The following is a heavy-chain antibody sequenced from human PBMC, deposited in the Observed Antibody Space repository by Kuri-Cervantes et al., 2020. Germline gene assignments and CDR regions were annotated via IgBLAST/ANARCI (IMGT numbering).Heavy chain of an antibody. D-gene: IGHD3-10*01. J-gene: IGHJ6*02. V-gene: IGHV3-9*01. Sequence: GGSLRLSCAASGFTFDDYAMHWVRQAPGKGLEWVSGISWNSGSIGYADSVKGRFTISRDNAKNSLYLQMNSLRAEDTAVYYCARGFEYLPHFYGMDVWGQGTTVTVSS. CDR2: ISWNSGSI. CDR1: GFTFDDYA. CDR3: ARGFEYLPHFYGMDV.